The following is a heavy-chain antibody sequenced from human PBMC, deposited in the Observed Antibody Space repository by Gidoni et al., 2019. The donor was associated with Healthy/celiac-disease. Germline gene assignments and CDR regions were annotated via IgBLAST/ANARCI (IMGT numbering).Heavy chain of an antibody. CDR3: ARKGTYGFLRGEFDY. CDR2: IIPIFGTA. J-gene: IGHJ4*02. D-gene: IGHD3-16*01. Sequence: QVQLVQSGAEVKKPGSSVKVSCKASGGTFSSYAISWVRQAPGQGLEWLGGIIPIFGTANYAQKFQGRVTITADESTSTAYMELSSLRSEDTAVYYCARKGTYGFLRGEFDYWGQGTLVTVSS. CDR1: GGTFSSYA. V-gene: IGHV1-69*01.